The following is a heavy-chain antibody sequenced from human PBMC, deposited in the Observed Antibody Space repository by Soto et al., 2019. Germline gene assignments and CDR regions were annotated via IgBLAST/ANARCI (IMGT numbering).Heavy chain of an antibody. CDR3: AKIEARYCSGGSCSY. J-gene: IGHJ4*01. CDR2: ISGSGGDT. Sequence: PGGFLRLSCAASGFTFSNYAMSWVRQAPGKGLEWVSAISGSGGDTYYADSVKGRFTISRDNSKNTLYLQMNSLRAEDTAVYYCAKIEARYCSGGSCSYWGQGALVTVSS. D-gene: IGHD2-15*01. CDR1: GFTFSNYA. V-gene: IGHV3-23*01.